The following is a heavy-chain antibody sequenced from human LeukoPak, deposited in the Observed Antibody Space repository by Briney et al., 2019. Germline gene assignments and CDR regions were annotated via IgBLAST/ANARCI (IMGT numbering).Heavy chain of an antibody. D-gene: IGHD6-13*01. J-gene: IGHJ4*02. CDR3: AKATTISAAGSHFVY. CDR1: GFTSSNYA. CDR2: ISGNGGTT. Sequence: GGSLRLSCVDSGFTSSNYAMSWVRQAPGGGLEWVAAISGNGGTTYYADSVKGRFTISRDNSKNTLYLQMNGLRAEDTAVFYCAKATTISAAGSHFVYWGQGTLVTVSS. V-gene: IGHV3-23*01.